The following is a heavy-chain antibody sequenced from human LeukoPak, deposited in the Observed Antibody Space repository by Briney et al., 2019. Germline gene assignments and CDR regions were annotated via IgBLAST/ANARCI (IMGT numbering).Heavy chain of an antibody. CDR2: INPSGGST. J-gene: IGHJ4*02. V-gene: IGHV1-46*01. D-gene: IGHD5-12*01. CDR3: ARLYSGYDEVDY. Sequence: ASVKVFCKASGYXFTSYYMHWVRQAPGQGLEWMGIINPSGGSTSYAQKFQGRVTMTRDTSTSTVYMELSSLRSEDTAVYYCARLYSGYDEVDYWGQGTLVTVSS. CDR1: GYXFTSYY.